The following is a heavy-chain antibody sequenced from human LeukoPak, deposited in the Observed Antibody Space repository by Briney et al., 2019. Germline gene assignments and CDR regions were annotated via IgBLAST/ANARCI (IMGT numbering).Heavy chain of an antibody. Sequence: SETLSLTCAVYGGSFSGYYWSWIRQPPGKGLEWIGEINHSGSTYYNPSLKSRVTISVDTSKNQFSLKLSSVTAADTAVYYCARGRGAISPLYYYYYYMDVWGKGTTVTVSS. V-gene: IGHV4-34*01. CDR1: GGSFSGYY. D-gene: IGHD3-10*01. CDR3: ARGRGAISPLYYYYYYMDV. J-gene: IGHJ6*03. CDR2: INHSGST.